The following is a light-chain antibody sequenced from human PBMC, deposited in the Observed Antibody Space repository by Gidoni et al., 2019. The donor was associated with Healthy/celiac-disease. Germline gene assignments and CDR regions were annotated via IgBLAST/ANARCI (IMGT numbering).Light chain of an antibody. CDR1: SSDVGGYNY. CDR2: EVS. V-gene: IGLV2-14*01. CDR3: SSYTSSSTNV. J-gene: IGLJ1*01. Sequence: QSALTQPASVSGFPGHSITISCTGTSSDVGGYNYVSWYQQHPGKAPKLMIYEVSNRPSGVSNRFSGSKSGNTASLTISGLQAEDEADYYCSSYTSSSTNVFGTGTKVTVL.